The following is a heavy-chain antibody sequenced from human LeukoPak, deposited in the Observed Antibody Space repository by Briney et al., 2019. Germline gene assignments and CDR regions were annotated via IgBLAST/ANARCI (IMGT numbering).Heavy chain of an antibody. CDR1: GFTFSDHY. CDR3: ARNYYDSSRYYADY. CDR2: SRNKANSYTT. D-gene: IGHD3-22*01. Sequence: GGSLRLSXAASGFTFSDHYMDWVRQAPGKGLEWVGRSRNKANSYTTEYAASVEGRFTVSRDDSKNSLYLQMNSLKTEDTAVYFCARNYYDSSRYYADYWGQGTLVTVSS. J-gene: IGHJ4*02. V-gene: IGHV3-72*01.